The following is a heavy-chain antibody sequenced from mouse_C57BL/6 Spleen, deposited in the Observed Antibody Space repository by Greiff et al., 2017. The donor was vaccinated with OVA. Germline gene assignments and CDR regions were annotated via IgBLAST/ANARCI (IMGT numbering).Heavy chain of an antibody. CDR2: IYPGSGNT. D-gene: IGHD1-2*01. CDR1: GYSFTSYY. Sequence: QVQLQQSGPELVKPGASVKISCKASGYSFTSYYIHWVKQRPGQGLEWIGWIYPGSGNTKYNEKFKGKATLTADTSSSTAYMQLSSLTSEDSAVYYCARSTASYAIDYWGQGTSVTVSS. J-gene: IGHJ4*01. CDR3: ARSTASYAIDY. V-gene: IGHV1-66*01.